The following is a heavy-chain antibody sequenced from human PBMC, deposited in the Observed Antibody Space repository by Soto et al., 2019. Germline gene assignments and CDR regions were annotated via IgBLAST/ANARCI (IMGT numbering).Heavy chain of an antibody. D-gene: IGHD4-17*01. V-gene: IGHV2-70*01. CDR2: IDWDDDK. CDR1: GFSLSTSGMC. CDR3: ARTVFYGDPAWYFDY. Sequence: SGPTLVNPAQTLTLTCTFSGFSLSTSGMCVSWIRQPPGKALEWLALIDWDDDKYYSTSLKTRLTISKDTSRNQVVLTMTNMDPVDTATYYCARTVFYGDPAWYFDYWGQGTLVTVS. J-gene: IGHJ4*02.